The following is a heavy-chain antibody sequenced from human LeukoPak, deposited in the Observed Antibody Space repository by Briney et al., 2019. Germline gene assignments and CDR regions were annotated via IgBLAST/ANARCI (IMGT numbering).Heavy chain of an antibody. D-gene: IGHD3-10*01. J-gene: IGHJ4*02. CDR3: ARAPRALVTPGMY. CDR1: GFTFSDYT. V-gene: IGHV3-7*04. CDR2: IKQDGSEK. Sequence: PGGSLRLSCAASGFTFSDYTMSWVRRAPGKGLEWGANIKQDGSEKYYVDSVKGRFTISRDNAMNSLSLQMNALRADDTAVYYCARAPRALVTPGMYWGQGTLVTVSS.